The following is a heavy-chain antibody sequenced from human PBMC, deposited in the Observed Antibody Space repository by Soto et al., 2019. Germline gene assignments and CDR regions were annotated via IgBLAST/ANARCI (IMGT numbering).Heavy chain of an antibody. Sequence: GGSLRLSCSASGFSFGSNSMAWVRQAPGKGLEWVASISGSSTYIYYADSVKGRFTISRDNAKNSLYLQMNSLRAEDTAVYYCAFAGSGSYSNVPDAFDIWGQGTMVTVSS. D-gene: IGHD3-10*01. CDR1: GFSFGSNS. CDR3: AFAGSGSYSNVPDAFDI. J-gene: IGHJ3*02. V-gene: IGHV3-21*01. CDR2: ISGSSTYI.